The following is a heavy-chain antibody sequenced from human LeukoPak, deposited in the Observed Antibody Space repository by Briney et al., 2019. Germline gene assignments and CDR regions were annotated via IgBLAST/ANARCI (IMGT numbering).Heavy chain of an antibody. CDR2: IYYSGST. CDR3: ARVYCSGGSCYVGMFDY. CDR1: GGSISSSSYY. Sequence: SETLSLTCTVSGGSISSSSYYWGWIRQPPGKGLEWIGSIYYSGSTYYNPSLKSRVTISVDTSKNQFSLKLSSVTAADTAVYYCARVYCSGGSCYVGMFDYWGQGTLVTVSS. J-gene: IGHJ4*02. D-gene: IGHD2-15*01. V-gene: IGHV4-39*01.